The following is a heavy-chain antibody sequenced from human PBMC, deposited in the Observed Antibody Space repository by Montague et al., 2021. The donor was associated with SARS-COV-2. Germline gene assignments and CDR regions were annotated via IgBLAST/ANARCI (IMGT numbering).Heavy chain of an antibody. CDR2: INHSGST. D-gene: IGHD2-2*02. V-gene: IGHV4-34*01. CDR3: ASLTLGYCSSTSCYSDWFDP. Sequence: SETLSLTCAVYGGSFSGYCWSWIRQPPGKGLEWIGEINHSGSTNYNPSLKSRVTISVDTSKNQFSLKLSSVTAADTAVYYCASLTLGYCSSTSCYSDWFDPWGQGTLVTVSP. CDR1: GGSFSGYC. J-gene: IGHJ5*02.